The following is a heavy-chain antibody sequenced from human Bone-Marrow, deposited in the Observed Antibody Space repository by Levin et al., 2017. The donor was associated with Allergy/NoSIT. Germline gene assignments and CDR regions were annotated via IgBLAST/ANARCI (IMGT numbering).Heavy chain of an antibody. Sequence: GGSLRLSCAGSGFTFGDFAMTWVRQIPGGGLAWVGYIRARAYGGTPEYAASVRGRFIISRDDSKGIAYLQMNGLKNEDTADYYCTRGSGRYEYWGQGTRVTVSS. D-gene: IGHD3-3*01. V-gene: IGHV3-49*04. CDR3: TRGSGRYEY. J-gene: IGHJ4*02. CDR1: GFTFGDFA. CDR2: IRARAYGGTP.